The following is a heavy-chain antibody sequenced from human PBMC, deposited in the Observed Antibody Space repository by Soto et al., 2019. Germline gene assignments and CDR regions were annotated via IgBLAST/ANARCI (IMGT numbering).Heavy chain of an antibody. D-gene: IGHD6-6*01. CDR1: GYTFTSYG. V-gene: IGHV1-18*01. Sequence: GASVKVSCKASGYTFTSYGISGVRQAPGQGLEWMGWISAYNGNTNYAQKLQGRVTMTTDTSTSTAYMELRSLRSDDTAVYYCARDSSSSYDTAFDIWGQGTXVTVSS. CDR2: ISAYNGNT. CDR3: ARDSSSSYDTAFDI. J-gene: IGHJ3*02.